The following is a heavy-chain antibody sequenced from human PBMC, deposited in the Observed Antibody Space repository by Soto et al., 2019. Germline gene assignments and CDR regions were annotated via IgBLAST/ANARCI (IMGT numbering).Heavy chain of an antibody. Sequence: QVQLQESGPGLVKPSQTLSLTCTVSGGSISSGGYYWSWIRQHPGKGLEWIGYIYYSGSTYYNPSLKSRVTISVDTSKNQFSLKLSSVTAADTAVYYCARWGFVVVVAATMSDWFDPWGQGTLVTVSS. CDR1: GGSISSGGYY. J-gene: IGHJ5*02. CDR2: IYYSGST. CDR3: ARWGFVVVVAATMSDWFDP. D-gene: IGHD2-15*01. V-gene: IGHV4-31*03.